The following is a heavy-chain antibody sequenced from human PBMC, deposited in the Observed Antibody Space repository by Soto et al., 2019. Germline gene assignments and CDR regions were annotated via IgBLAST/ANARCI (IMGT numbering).Heavy chain of an antibody. V-gene: IGHV4-4*02. CDR3: AYSPGWFRHDV. Sequence: QVHLQESGAGLVKPSVTLSLTCAVSGDSISSSKWWTWVRQPPGKGLEWIGDTLHSGDTNYNPSLKSRIILSVDKSKNQFSLGLGSVTAADTTVYYCAYSPGWFRHDVWGQGTLVIVSP. CDR2: TLHSGDT. D-gene: IGHD6-19*01. J-gene: IGHJ3*01. CDR1: GDSISSSKW.